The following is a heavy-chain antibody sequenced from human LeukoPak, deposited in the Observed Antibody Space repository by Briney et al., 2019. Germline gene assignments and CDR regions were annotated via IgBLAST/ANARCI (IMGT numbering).Heavy chain of an antibody. CDR2: IKSDGSST. D-gene: IGHD6-19*01. V-gene: IGHV3-74*01. J-gene: IGHJ3*02. CDR3: ARVGAVAGGFDI. CDR1: GFIYSCYW. Sequence: GGSLRLSCAASGFIYSCYWMHWVRQAPGKGLVWVSRIKSDGSSTSYADSVKGRFTISRDNAKNTLHLQMNSLRAEDTAVYYCARVGAVAGGFDIWGQGTMVTVSS.